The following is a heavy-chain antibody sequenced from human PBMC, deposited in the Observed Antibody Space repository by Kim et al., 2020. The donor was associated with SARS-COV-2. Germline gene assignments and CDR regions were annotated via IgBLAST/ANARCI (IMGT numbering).Heavy chain of an antibody. CDR1: GFTFSTYA. CDR2: ISYDGSNK. D-gene: IGHD3-10*01. CDR3: VRGRISVARGLMGDWFDP. J-gene: IGHJ5*01. Sequence: GGSLRLSCAASGFTFSTYAMHWVRQAPGKGLEWVAFISYDGSNKYYADSVKGRFTISRDNSKNTLYLQMNNLRPEDTAVYFCVRGRISVARGLMGDWFDPWCRGPLDTVSS. V-gene: IGHV3-30*04.